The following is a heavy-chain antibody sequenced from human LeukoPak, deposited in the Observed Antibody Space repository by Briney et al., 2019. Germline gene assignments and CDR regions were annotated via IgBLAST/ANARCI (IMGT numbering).Heavy chain of an antibody. CDR1: GFTFSSYG. D-gene: IGHD3-10*01. V-gene: IGHV3-33*01. CDR2: IWYDGSNK. CDR3: ARDRDGWFGKPIGY. Sequence: PGRSLRLSCAASGFTFSSYGMHWVRQAPGKGLEWVAVIWYDGSNKYYADSVKGRFTISRDNSKNTLYLQMNSLRVEDTAVYYCARDRDGWFGKPIGYWGQGTLVTVSS. J-gene: IGHJ4*02.